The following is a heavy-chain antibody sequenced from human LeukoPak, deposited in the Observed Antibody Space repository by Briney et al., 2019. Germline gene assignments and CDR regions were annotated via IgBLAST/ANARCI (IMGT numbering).Heavy chain of an antibody. CDR3: ARGGQIDY. CDR2: ISYDGSNK. Sequence: PGGSLRLSCAASGFTFSSYAMHWVRQAPGKGLEWVAVISYDGSNKYYADSVKGRFTISRDNSKNTLYLQMNSLRAEDTAVYYCARGGQIDYWGQGTLVTVSS. D-gene: IGHD2-15*01. V-gene: IGHV3-30*11. CDR1: GFTFSSYA. J-gene: IGHJ4*02.